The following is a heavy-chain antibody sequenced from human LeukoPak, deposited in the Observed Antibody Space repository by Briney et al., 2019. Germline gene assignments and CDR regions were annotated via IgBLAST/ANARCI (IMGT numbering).Heavy chain of an antibody. CDR3: AIGYSYGNFDV. CDR2: IIPLFGTP. V-gene: IGHV1-69*06. CDR1: GGTFSSYA. J-gene: IGHJ3*01. D-gene: IGHD5-18*01. Sequence: SVKVSCKVAGGTFSSYAISWVRQAPGQGLEWMGGIIPLFGTPSYAQQFQGRVAITADKSTSTAYMELSSLRSEDRAVYYCAIGYSYGNFDVWGQGTMVTVSS.